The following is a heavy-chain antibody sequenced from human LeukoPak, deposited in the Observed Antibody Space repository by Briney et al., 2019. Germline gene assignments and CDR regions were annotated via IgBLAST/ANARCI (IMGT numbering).Heavy chain of an antibody. CDR2: IWYDGSNK. D-gene: IGHD2-15*01. J-gene: IGHJ6*02. Sequence: PGRSLRLSCAASGFTFSSFVMHWVRQAPGKGLEWVAVIWYDGSNKYYADSVKGRFTISRDNSKNTLYLQMNSLRAEDTAVYYCARDGDITPTDVWGQGTTVTVSS. CDR1: GFTFSSFV. CDR3: ARDGDITPTDV. V-gene: IGHV3-33*01.